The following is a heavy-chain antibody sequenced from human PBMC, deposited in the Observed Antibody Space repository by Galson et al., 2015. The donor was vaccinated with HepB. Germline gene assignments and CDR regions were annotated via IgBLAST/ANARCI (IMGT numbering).Heavy chain of an antibody. CDR1: GFTFDDYA. J-gene: IGHJ3*01. V-gene: IGHV3-9*01. Sequence: SLRLSCAASGFTFDDYAMHWVRQAPGKGLEWVSGISWNSGSIGYADSVKGRFTISRDNAKNSLYLQMNSLRAEDTALYYCAKDRRAFSTVLLSWGQGTMVTVSS. CDR2: ISWNSGSI. CDR3: AKDRRAFSTVLLS. D-gene: IGHD2/OR15-2a*01.